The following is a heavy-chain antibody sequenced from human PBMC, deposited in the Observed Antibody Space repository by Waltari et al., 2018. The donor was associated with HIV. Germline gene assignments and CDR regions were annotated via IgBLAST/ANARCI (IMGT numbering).Heavy chain of an antibody. Sequence: EVQIVQSGGGLVRPGASLRLSCYVSGSMYISYSTHWVRQRPGKGREGVSWINGRGSFIYYSDSVKGRFAVGRDKANNSLYLQMNNLRDDDTAVYFCTMADGPSDYWGQGVLVTVSS. CDR3: TMADGPSDY. CDR2: INGRGSFI. CDR1: GSMYISYS. D-gene: IGHD2-8*01. V-gene: IGHV3-21*06. J-gene: IGHJ4*02.